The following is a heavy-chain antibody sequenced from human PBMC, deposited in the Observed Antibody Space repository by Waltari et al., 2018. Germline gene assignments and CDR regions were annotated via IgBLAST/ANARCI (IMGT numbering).Heavy chain of an antibody. J-gene: IGHJ4*02. Sequence: QVQLVESGGGLVKPGGSLRLSCAASGFVLSDFYMIWSSQAPGKRLEWISYISTSGYTTNYADSVKGRFTISRDNAKNSLILQMNRLRVDDTAVYYCARNVPMMGASGDDYFDSWGQGNLVTVSS. D-gene: IGHD1-26*01. CDR1: GFVLSDFY. CDR2: ISTSGYTT. CDR3: ARNVPMMGASGDDYFDS. V-gene: IGHV3-11*01.